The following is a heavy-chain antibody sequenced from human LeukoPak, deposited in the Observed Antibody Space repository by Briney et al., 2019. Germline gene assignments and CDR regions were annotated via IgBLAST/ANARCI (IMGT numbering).Heavy chain of an antibody. D-gene: IGHD3-16*01. V-gene: IGHV3-23*01. J-gene: IGHJ3*02. CDR2: VSGSSDNT. Sequence: GGSLRISCAASGFTFSSYAMSWVRQAPGKGLEWVSDVSGSSDNTYYAESVKGRFTISRDNSKNTLYLQMNSLRAEDTALYYCARKVDLWGALDIWGQGTRVIVSS. CDR1: GFTFSSYA. CDR3: ARKVDLWGALDI.